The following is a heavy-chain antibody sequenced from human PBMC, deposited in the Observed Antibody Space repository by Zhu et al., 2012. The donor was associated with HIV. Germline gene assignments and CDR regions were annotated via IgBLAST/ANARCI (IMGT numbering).Heavy chain of an antibody. D-gene: IGHD4-23*01. Sequence: QVHLQESGPGLVKPSETLSLTCTVSRASISTYYWNWIRQPPGKGLEWIGFIYNSGNTYYSPSLKSRVSISVDTSKNQFSLNLTSVTTADTAVYYCARGLTVVTPASDAFDIVGQGTMVTVPS. CDR1: RASISTYY. J-gene: IGHJ3*02. CDR3: ARGLTVVTPASDAFDI. CDR2: IYNSGNT. V-gene: IGHV4-59*01.